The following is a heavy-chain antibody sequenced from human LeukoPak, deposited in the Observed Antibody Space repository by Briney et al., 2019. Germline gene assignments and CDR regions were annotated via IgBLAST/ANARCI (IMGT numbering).Heavy chain of an antibody. V-gene: IGHV3-30*18. D-gene: IGHD3-22*01. J-gene: IGHJ3*02. CDR1: GFTFSSSG. CDR3: AKGPWGETYYYDSSGPRNAFDI. Sequence: QPGGSLRLSCAASGFTFSSSGMHWVRQAPGRGLEWVAVISYDGSHKYYVDSVKGRFTISRDNSKNTLYLQMNSLRAEDTAVYYCAKGPWGETYYYDSSGPRNAFDIWGQGTMVTVSS. CDR2: ISYDGSHK.